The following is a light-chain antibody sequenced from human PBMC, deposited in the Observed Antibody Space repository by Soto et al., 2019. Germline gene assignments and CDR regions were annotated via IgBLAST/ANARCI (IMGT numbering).Light chain of an antibody. CDR1: QSVSNN. V-gene: IGKV3-15*01. J-gene: IGKJ1*01. CDR2: GAS. Sequence: EIVVTQSPATLSVSPGERATLSCRASQSVSNNLAWYQKKPGQAPRLLIYGASTRATGIPARFSGGGSGTEFTLTFSGLQSEDFAVYYCQQYNNWWTFGQGTRVEIK. CDR3: QQYNNWWT.